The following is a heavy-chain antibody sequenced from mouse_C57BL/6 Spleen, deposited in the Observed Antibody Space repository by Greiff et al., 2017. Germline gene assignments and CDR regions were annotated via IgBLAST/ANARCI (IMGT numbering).Heavy chain of an antibody. CDR2: IDPENGDT. D-gene: IGHD1-1*01. J-gene: IGHJ2*01. CDR3: TKFPSCISTVVADY. Sequence: VQLQQSGAELVRPGASVKLSCTASGFNIKDDYMHWVKQRPEQGLAWIGWIDPENGDTEYASKFQGKATIPADTSSNTAYLQLSSLTSEDTAVYDCTKFPSCISTVVADYWGQGTTLTVSS. V-gene: IGHV14-4*01. CDR1: GFNIKDDY.